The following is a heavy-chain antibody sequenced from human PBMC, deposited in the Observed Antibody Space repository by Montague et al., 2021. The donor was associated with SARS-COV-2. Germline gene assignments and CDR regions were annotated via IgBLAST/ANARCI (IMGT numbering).Heavy chain of an antibody. V-gene: IGHV4-59*01. D-gene: IGHD3-22*01. CDR3: ARGDYYDNTGYYDY. Sequence: SETLSLTCTVSGGSISSYYWSWIRQPPGKGLEWIGYIYYSGSTNYNPSLKSRVTISVDTSKNLFSLKVRSVTAADTAVYYCARGDYYDNTGYYDYWGQGTLVTVSS. CDR1: GGSISSYY. J-gene: IGHJ4*01. CDR2: IYYSGST.